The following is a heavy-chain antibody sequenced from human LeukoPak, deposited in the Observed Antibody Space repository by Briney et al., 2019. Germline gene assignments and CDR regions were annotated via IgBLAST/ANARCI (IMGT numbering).Heavy chain of an antibody. Sequence: SGTLSFTCAVSGGSISSSNWWSWVRQPPGKGLEWIGEIYHSGSTNYNPSLKSRVTISVDKSKNQFSLKLSSVTAADTAVYYCARDKVVPAANPARWFDPWGQGTLVTVSS. V-gene: IGHV4-4*02. J-gene: IGHJ5*02. CDR2: IYHSGST. D-gene: IGHD2-2*01. CDR3: ARDKVVPAANPARWFDP. CDR1: GGSISSSNW.